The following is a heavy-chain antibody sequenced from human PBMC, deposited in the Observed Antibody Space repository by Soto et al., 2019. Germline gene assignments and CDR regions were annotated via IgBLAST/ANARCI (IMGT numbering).Heavy chain of an antibody. V-gene: IGHV6-1*01. D-gene: IGHD2-2*01. Sequence: QSPTLSLTCAISGDSVSSNSATWNWIRQSPSRGLEWLGRTYYRSKWYSDYAVSVKSRLTINPDTSKNQFSLQLNSVTPDDTAVYYCARENGAAAQAHYYYGMDVWGQGTTVTVSS. CDR1: GDSVSSNSAT. J-gene: IGHJ6*02. CDR3: ARENGAAAQAHYYYGMDV. CDR2: TYYRSKWYS.